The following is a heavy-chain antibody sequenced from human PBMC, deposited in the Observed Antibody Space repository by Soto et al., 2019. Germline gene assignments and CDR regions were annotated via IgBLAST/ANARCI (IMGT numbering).Heavy chain of an antibody. CDR1: GGSISSGDYY. Sequence: SQTLSLTCTVSGGSISSGDYYWSWIRQPPGKGLEWIGYIYYSGSTYYNPSLRSRVTISVDTSKNQFSRKLSSVTATSAAVYYCAEVREKVTTTRGMDVWGQGTTVTVSS. V-gene: IGHV4-30-4*01. CDR2: IYYSGST. J-gene: IGHJ6*02. D-gene: IGHD4-4*01. CDR3: AEVREKVTTTRGMDV.